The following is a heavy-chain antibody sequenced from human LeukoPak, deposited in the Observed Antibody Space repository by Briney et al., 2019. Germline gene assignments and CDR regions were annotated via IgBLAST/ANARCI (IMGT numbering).Heavy chain of an antibody. CDR1: GFIFSTYG. D-gene: IGHD3-10*01. Sequence: EAGGSLRLSCAASGFIFSTYGMHWVRQAPGKGLEWVAFIRNDGSDKYYAVSVKGRFTISRDNSKNTLYLQMNSLRAEDTALYYCAKDRAFGQFLWGNDYWGQGTLVTVSS. J-gene: IGHJ4*02. V-gene: IGHV3-30*02. CDR2: IRNDGSDK. CDR3: AKDRAFGQFLWGNDY.